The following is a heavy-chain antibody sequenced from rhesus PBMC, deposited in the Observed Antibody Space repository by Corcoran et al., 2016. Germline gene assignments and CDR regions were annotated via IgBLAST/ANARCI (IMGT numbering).Heavy chain of an antibody. D-gene: IGHD3-9*01. CDR2: INGYSGSP. CDR1: GGSFRSYW. J-gene: IGHJ5-1*01. V-gene: IGHV4-80*01. Sequence: QVQLQESGPGLVKPSETLSLTCAVSGGSFRSYWWNWIRQPPGKGLEWIGEINGYSGSPTTNPSLRSLVTFSMDLSKNQFSLRLTSVPAADTAVYYCTSPVRYRFDVWGPGVLVSVSS. CDR3: TSPVRYRFDV.